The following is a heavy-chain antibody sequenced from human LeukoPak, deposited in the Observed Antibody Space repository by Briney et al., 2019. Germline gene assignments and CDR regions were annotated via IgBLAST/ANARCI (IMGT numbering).Heavy chain of an antibody. D-gene: IGHD6-19*01. Sequence: EASVKVSCKASGYTFTGYYMHWVRQAPGQGLEWMGRIDPNRGVTNYAQKFQGRVTVTRDTSISTAYMELSGLRSDDTAVYYCATVYSSGWNFHYWGQGTLVTVS. J-gene: IGHJ4*02. CDR1: GYTFTGYY. V-gene: IGHV1-2*06. CDR3: ATVYSSGWNFHY. CDR2: IDPNRGVT.